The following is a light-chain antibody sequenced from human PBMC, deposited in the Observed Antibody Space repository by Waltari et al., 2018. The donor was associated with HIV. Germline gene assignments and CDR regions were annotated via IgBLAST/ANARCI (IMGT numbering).Light chain of an antibody. V-gene: IGLV2-11*01. J-gene: IGLJ1*01. CDR1: SSDVGGNNY. CDR3: CSSAGSYTSLDYV. Sequence: QSALTQPRSVSGSPGQSVTISCTGTSSDVGGNNYVSWYQQHPGKAPKLMIYDVSTRPSAVPHRFSGSNPGNTASLTISWLQAEDEADYYYCSSAGSYTSLDYVFGTGTKVTVL. CDR2: DVS.